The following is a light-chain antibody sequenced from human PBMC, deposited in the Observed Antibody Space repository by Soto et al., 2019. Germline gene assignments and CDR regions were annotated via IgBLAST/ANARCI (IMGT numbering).Light chain of an antibody. Sequence: ELGLTQSPGTLSLSPGERATLSCRASQSVSNNYLAWYQQKPGQPPRLLIYGASNRATVIPDRFSGSGSGTDFTLTISRLAPEDFAVYYCQQYGTSGTFGQGTKVEIK. CDR1: QSVSNNY. CDR2: GAS. J-gene: IGKJ1*01. CDR3: QQYGTSGT. V-gene: IGKV3-20*01.